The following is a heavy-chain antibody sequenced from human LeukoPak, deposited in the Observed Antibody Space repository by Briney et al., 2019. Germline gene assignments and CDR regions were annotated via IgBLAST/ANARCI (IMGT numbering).Heavy chain of an antibody. CDR3: ARVTNYYYDSSGSDY. D-gene: IGHD3-22*01. V-gene: IGHV1-2*02. Sequence: ASVKVSCKASGYTFTGYYMHLVRQAPGQGLEWMGWINPNSGGTNYAQKFQGRVTMTRNTSISTAYMELSSLRSEDTAVYYCARVTNYYYDSSGSDYWGQGTLVTVSS. CDR1: GYTFTGYY. CDR2: INPNSGGT. J-gene: IGHJ4*02.